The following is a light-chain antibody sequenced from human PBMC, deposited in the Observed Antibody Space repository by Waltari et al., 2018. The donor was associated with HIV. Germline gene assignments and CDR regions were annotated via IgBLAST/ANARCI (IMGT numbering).Light chain of an antibody. CDR2: DAS. J-gene: IGKJ2*01. CDR1: QDISDY. Sequence: DIQIPQSPSSLSASIAARVTITSQARQDISDYLNWYQQKPGKAPKLLIYDASNLETGVPSRFSGSGSGTDFTFTISSLQPEDIATYYCQQYDKVPLYTFGQGTKLEIK. CDR3: QQYDKVPLYT. V-gene: IGKV1-33*01.